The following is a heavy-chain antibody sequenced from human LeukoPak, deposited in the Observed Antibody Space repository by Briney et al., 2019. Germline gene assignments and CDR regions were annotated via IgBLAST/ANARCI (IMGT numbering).Heavy chain of an antibody. V-gene: IGHV4-59*01. J-gene: IGHJ4*02. D-gene: IGHD4-17*01. CDR3: ARQEDYGAVDY. CDR1: GGSISSYC. CDR2: IYYSGST. Sequence: PSETLSLTCTVSGGSISSYCWSWIRQPPGKGLEWIGYIYYSGSTNYNPSLKSRVTISVDTSKNQFSLKLSSVTAADTAVYYCARQEDYGAVDYWGQGTLVTVSS.